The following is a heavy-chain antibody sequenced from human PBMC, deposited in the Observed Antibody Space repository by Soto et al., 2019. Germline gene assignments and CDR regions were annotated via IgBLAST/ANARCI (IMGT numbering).Heavy chain of an antibody. J-gene: IGHJ4*02. CDR1: GFTVSSNY. V-gene: IGHV3-66*01. CDR2: IYSAGNT. Sequence: GGSLRLSCAASGFTVSSNYMSWVRQAPGKGLEWISIIYSAGNTYYADSVKGRFTISRDNSKNTLYLQMNSLGAEDTAVYYCARVPYCSSSSCYSYFDSWGQGTLVTVSS. D-gene: IGHD2-2*01. CDR3: ARVPYCSSSSCYSYFDS.